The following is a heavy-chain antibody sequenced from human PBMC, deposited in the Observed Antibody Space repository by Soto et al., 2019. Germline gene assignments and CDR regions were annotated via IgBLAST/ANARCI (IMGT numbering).Heavy chain of an antibody. CDR2: INPNSGGT. CDR1: GYTFTGYY. V-gene: IGHV1-2*04. CDR3: ARGRSIQIHYGGNSGSPGSYYYYGMDV. D-gene: IGHD4-17*01. J-gene: IGHJ6*02. Sequence: ASVKVSCKASGYTFTGYYMHWVRQAPGQGLEWMGWINPNSGGTNYAQKFQGWVTMTRDTSISTAYMELSRLRSDDTAVYYCARGRSIQIHYGGNSGSPGSYYYYGMDVWGQGTTVTVSS.